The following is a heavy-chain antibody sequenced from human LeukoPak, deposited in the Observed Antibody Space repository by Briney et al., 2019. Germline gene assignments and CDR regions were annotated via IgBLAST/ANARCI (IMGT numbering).Heavy chain of an antibody. CDR1: GDSFSSNSAA. J-gene: IGHJ6*03. V-gene: IGHV6-1*01. D-gene: IGHD2-21*01. CDR2: TYYRSKWYN. CDR3: ARGPLTYCGGDCSLSTDYYYYYMDV. Sequence: SQTLSLTCAISGDSFSSNSAAWNWLRQSPSRGLEWLGRTYYRSKWYNDYAVSVKSRITINPDTSKNQFSLQLNSVTPEDTAVYYCARGPLTYCGGDCSLSTDYYYYYMDVWGKGTTVTVSS.